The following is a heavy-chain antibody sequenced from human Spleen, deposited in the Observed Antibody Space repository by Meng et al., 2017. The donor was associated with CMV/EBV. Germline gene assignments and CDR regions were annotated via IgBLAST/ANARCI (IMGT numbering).Heavy chain of an antibody. D-gene: IGHD3-3*01. V-gene: IGHV3-21*01. CDR2: ISPTSSYI. CDR3: ARDSAYYDLLSGYPRDLTFYFNS. Sequence: GESLKISCAASGFTFSSYSMNWVRQAPGKGLEWVSSISPTSSYIYYAESVKGRFTISRDNAKNSLFLQMNGLRADDTAVYYFARDSAYYDLLSGYPRDLTFYFNSWGQGTLVTVSS. J-gene: IGHJ4*02. CDR1: GFTFSSYS.